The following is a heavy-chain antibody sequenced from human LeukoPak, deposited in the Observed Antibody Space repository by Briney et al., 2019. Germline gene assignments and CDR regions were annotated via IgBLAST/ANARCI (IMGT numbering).Heavy chain of an antibody. Sequence: SETLSLTCTVSGGSISSYYWSWIRQPPGKGLERIGYIYYSGSTNYNPSLKSRVTISVDTSKNQFSLKLSSVTAADTAVYYCARFTYYDFWSGYSNQGFDYWGQGTLVTVSS. V-gene: IGHV4-59*01. CDR1: GGSISSYY. J-gene: IGHJ4*02. CDR2: IYYSGST. CDR3: ARFTYYDFWSGYSNQGFDY. D-gene: IGHD3-3*01.